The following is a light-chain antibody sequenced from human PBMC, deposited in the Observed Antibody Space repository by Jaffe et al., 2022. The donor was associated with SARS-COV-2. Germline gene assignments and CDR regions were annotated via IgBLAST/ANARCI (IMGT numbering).Light chain of an antibody. Sequence: SSELTQDPAVSVALGQTVSITCQGDSLRTYYASWFQQKPGQAPILVIYGNNNRPSGIPDRFSGSSSRNTASLTIAGAQADDEADYYCNSRDSSGHHVLFGGGTKLTVL. J-gene: IGLJ2*01. CDR2: GNN. CDR1: SLRTYY. V-gene: IGLV3-19*01. CDR3: NSRDSSGHHVL.